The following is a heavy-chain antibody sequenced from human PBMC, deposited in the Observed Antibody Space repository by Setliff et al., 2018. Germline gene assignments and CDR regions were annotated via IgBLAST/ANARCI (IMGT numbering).Heavy chain of an antibody. CDR2: ITHNGVT. CDR3: ARGHVHLRGRPFHYVDV. Sequence: LPETLSLTCVVHGVSLSDHTWSWIRQSPGQGLEWIGDITHNGVTNYKRSLRSRVTMSVDTSTNRLSPRINFLTAADTAIYYCARGHVHLRGRPFHYVDVWGKGTSVTVSS. V-gene: IGHV4-34*01. J-gene: IGHJ6*04. D-gene: IGHD3-10*01. CDR1: GVSLSDHT.